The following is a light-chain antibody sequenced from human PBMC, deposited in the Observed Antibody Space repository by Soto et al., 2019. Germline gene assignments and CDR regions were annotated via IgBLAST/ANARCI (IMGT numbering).Light chain of an antibody. V-gene: IGLV2-14*01. CDR2: EVY. CDR1: SNDVGGYDY. J-gene: IGLJ1*01. CDR3: SSYTTSSTLDV. Sequence: QSALTQPASVSGSPGQSITISCTGTSNDVGGYDYVSWYQQHPGKAPKLIIFEVYNRPSGVSNRFSGSKSGNRASLTISGVXAEDEADYFCSSYTTSSTLDVFGTGTKVTV.